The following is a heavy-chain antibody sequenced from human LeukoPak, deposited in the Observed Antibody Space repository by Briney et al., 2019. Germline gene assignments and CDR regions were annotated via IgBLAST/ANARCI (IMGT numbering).Heavy chain of an antibody. CDR3: ARIEGYSSSTRCFDY. V-gene: IGHV4-59*01. J-gene: IGHJ4*02. D-gene: IGHD6-13*01. CDR2: IYYSGST. Sequence: SETLSLTCTVSGGSISSYYWSWIRQPPGKGLEWIGYIYYSGSTNYNPSLKSRVTISVDTSKNQFSLKLSSVTAVDTAVYYCARIEGYSSSTRCFDYWGQGTLVTVSS. CDR1: GGSISSYY.